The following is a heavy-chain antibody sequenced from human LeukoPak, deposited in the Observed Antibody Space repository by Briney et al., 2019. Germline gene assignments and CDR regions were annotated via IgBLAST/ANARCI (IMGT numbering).Heavy chain of an antibody. D-gene: IGHD1-26*01. Sequence: GESLKISCKGSGYRFTSQWIGWVRQKPGKGLEWMGIIYPGDSDTRYSPSFQGQATTSADKSISTAYLQWSSLKASDTAMYYCASPTKVWDDAFDIWGQGTMVTASS. CDR3: ASPTKVWDDAFDI. CDR1: GYRFTSQW. J-gene: IGHJ3*02. CDR2: IYPGDSDT. V-gene: IGHV5-51*01.